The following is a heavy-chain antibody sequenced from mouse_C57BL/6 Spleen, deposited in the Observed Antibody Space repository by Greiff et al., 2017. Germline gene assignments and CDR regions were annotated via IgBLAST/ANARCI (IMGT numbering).Heavy chain of an antibody. V-gene: IGHV5-17*01. CDR2: ISSGSSTI. CDR1: GFTFSDSG. CDR3: ARPFYGSSYDYYAMDY. J-gene: IGHJ4*01. D-gene: IGHD1-1*01. Sequence: EVQLVESGGGLVKPGGSLKLSCAASGFTFSDSGMHWVRQAPEKGLAWVAYISSGSSTIYYAATVKGRFPISRDNAKNTLFLQMTSRRSEDTAMYYCARPFYGSSYDYYAMDYWGQGTSVTVSS.